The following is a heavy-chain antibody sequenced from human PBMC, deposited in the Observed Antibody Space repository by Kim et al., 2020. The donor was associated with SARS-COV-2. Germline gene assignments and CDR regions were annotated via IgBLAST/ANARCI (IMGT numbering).Heavy chain of an antibody. CDR1: GGTFSSYA. Sequence: SVKVSCKASGGTFSSYAISWVRQAPGQGLEWMGGIIPIFGTANYAQKFQGRVTITADESTSTAYMELSSLRSEDTAVYYCARSRQLWFGELPSDGMDVWGQGTTVTVSS. CDR2: IIPIFGTA. CDR3: ARSRQLWFGELPSDGMDV. V-gene: IGHV1-69*13. J-gene: IGHJ6*02. D-gene: IGHD3-10*01.